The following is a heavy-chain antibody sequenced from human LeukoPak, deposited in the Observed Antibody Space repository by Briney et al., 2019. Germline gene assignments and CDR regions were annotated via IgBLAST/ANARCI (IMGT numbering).Heavy chain of an antibody. CDR2: ISTYNDHR. Sequence: ASVKVSCKASGYTFASYGISWVRQAPGQGLEWMGWISTYNDHRNYAQNLQNLQGRVTMTIDTSTSTVYMELRSLSSDDTAVYYCGRGPKAGGPHHDMDVWGRGTTVTVSS. CDR1: GYTFASYG. J-gene: IGHJ6*02. D-gene: IGHD2-15*01. V-gene: IGHV1-18*01. CDR3: GRGPKAGGPHHDMDV.